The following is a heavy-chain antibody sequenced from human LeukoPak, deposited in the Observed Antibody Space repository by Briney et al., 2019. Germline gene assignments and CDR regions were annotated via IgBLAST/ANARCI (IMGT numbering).Heavy chain of an antibody. Sequence: GGSLRLSCAASGFTFSSYAMSWVRQAPGKGLEWVSAISGSGGSTYYADSVKGRFTISRDNSKNTLYLQMNSLRAEDTAVYYCAKDSVREVASYYDSSGYQGDDYWGQGTLVTVSS. CDR1: GFTFSSYA. V-gene: IGHV3-23*01. CDR2: ISGSGGST. CDR3: AKDSVREVASYYDSSGYQGDDY. D-gene: IGHD3-22*01. J-gene: IGHJ4*02.